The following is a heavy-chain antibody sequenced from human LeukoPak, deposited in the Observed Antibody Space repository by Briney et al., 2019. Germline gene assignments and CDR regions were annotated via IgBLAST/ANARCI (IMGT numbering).Heavy chain of an antibody. V-gene: IGHV1-69*05. CDR1: GGTFSSYA. J-gene: IGHJ4*02. CDR2: IIPIFGTA. Sequence: GASVKVSCKASGGTFSSYAISWVRQAPGQGLEWMGGIIPIFGTANYAQKFQGRVTITTDESTSTAYMELSSLRSEDTAVYYCARGLYYYDGSSPVFDYWGQGTLVTVSS. D-gene: IGHD3-22*01. CDR3: ARGLYYYDGSSPVFDY.